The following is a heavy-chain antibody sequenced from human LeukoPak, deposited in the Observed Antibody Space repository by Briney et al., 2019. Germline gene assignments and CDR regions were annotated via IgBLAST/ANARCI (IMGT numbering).Heavy chain of an antibody. CDR2: TRNKANSYTT. CDR1: GFTFSDHY. V-gene: IGHV3-72*01. D-gene: IGHD4-17*01. J-gene: IGHJ3*02. CDR3: ARVLRSIDAFDI. Sequence: PGGSLRLSCAASGFTFSDHYMDWVRQAPGKGLEWVGRTRNKANSYTTEYAASVRGRFTISRDESKNSLYLQMNSLKTEDTAVYYCARVLRSIDAFDIWGQGTMVTVSS.